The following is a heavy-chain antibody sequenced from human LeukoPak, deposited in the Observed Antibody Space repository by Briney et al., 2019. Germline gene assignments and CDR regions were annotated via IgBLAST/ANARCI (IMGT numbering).Heavy chain of an antibody. J-gene: IGHJ4*02. V-gene: IGHV4-39*01. CDR2: IYYSGST. D-gene: IGHD3-3*01. CDR1: GGSISSSGYY. Sequence: PSETLSLTCTVSGGSISSSGYYWGWIRQPPGKGLEWIGSIYYSGSTYYNPSLKSRVTISIDTSKNQVSLKLSSVTAADTAVYYCARTIPDRLFYFDYWGQGTLVTVSS. CDR3: ARTIPDRLFYFDY.